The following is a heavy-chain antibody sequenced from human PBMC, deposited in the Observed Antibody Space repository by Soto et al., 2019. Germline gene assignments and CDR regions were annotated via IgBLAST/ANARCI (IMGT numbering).Heavy chain of an antibody. J-gene: IGHJ6*03. Sequence: GGSLRLSCAASGFTFSSYSMNWVRQAPGKGLEWVSSISSSSSYIYYADSVKGRFTISRDNAKNSLYLQMNSLRAEDTAVYYCARGRGRLELRSYYYMDVWGKGTTVTVSS. CDR2: ISSSSSYI. CDR3: ARGRGRLELRSYYYMDV. CDR1: GFTFSSYS. D-gene: IGHD1-7*01. V-gene: IGHV3-21*01.